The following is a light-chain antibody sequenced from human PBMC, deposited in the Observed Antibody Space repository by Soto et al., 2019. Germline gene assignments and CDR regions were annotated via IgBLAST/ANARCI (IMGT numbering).Light chain of an antibody. V-gene: IGKV1-6*01. CDR3: LQDFNYPWP. CDR1: RGIRDD. CDR2: AAS. Sequence: IPITQSSPSVSAYVEDRVIIPDGASRGIRDDVGWIQQKPGPAPKLLIYAASTVHSDVPPRFSGSGSGRDFTLTISSLQPEDSATYYCLQDFNYPWPFGEGTNVDI. J-gene: IGKJ1*01.